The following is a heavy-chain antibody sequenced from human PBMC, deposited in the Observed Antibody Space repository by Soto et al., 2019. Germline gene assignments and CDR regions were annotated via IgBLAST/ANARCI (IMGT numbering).Heavy chain of an antibody. J-gene: IGHJ4*02. CDR3: ARAYGSGSYYSDY. D-gene: IGHD3-10*01. CDR1: GGTFSSYT. CDR2: IIPILGIA. V-gene: IGHV1-69*02. Sequence: QVQLVQSGAEVKKPGSSVKVSCKASGGTFSSYTISWVRQAPGQGLEWMGRIIPILGIANYAQKFQGRVTITADKSTSTADMELSSLRSEDTAVYYCARAYGSGSYYSDYWGQGTLVTVSS.